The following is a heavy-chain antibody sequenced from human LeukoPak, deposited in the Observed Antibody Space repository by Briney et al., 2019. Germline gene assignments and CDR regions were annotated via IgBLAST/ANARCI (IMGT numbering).Heavy chain of an antibody. CDR2: MNPNSGNT. V-gene: IGHV1-8*01. D-gene: IGHD3-22*01. CDR1: GYTFTSYD. J-gene: IGHJ1*01. Sequence: ASVKVSCKASGYTFTSYDINWVRQATGQGLEWMGWMNPNSGNTGYAQKFQGRVTMTRNTSISTAYMELSILRSEDTAVYYCARGPRYYYDSSGYYRPKYFQHWGQGTLVTVSS. CDR3: ARGPRYYYDSSGYYRPKYFQH.